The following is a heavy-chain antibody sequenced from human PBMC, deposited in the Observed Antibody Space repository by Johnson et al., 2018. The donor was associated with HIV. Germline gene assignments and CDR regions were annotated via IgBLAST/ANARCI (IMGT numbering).Heavy chain of an antibody. D-gene: IGHD6-6*01. V-gene: IGHV3-64*01. J-gene: IGHJ3*02. CDR3: ARDDSSSNGRAFDI. CDR2: ISSNGGST. CDR1: GFTFSSYA. Sequence: EVQVLESGGGVVQPGRSLRLSCAASGFTFSSYAMHWVRQAPGKGLEYVSAISSNGGSTYYANSVKGRFTISRDNSKNTLYLQMGSLRAEDMAVYYCARDDSSSNGRAFDIWGQGTMVTVSS.